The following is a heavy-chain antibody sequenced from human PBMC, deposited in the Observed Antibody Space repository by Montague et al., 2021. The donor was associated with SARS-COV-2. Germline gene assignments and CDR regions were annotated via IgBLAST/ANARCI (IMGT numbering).Heavy chain of an antibody. Sequence: SETLSLTCALYGGSFSGFQWSWIRQSPGKGLEWIGEINQSGSTNYNVSPKSRLTMSLDTSKNQVSLKLSSVTAADTAVYYCATSSSRSYYVGLDYWGQGTLVTVTS. V-gene: IGHV4-34*01. CDR1: GGSFSGFQ. J-gene: IGHJ4*02. CDR3: ATSSSRSYYVGLDY. CDR2: INQSGST. D-gene: IGHD3-10*01.